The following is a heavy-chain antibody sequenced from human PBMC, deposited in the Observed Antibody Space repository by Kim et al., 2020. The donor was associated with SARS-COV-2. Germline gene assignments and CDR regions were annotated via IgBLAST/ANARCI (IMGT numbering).Heavy chain of an antibody. V-gene: IGHV3-21*01. J-gene: IGHJ4*02. CDR3: ARELPRVASNYFDY. Sequence: GGSLRLSCAASGFAFSSYSMNWVRQAPGKGLEWVSAISSDINYIYYSDALKGRFATSRDNAMNSLYLQMVSLRPEDTAVYYCARELPRVASNYFDYWGQG. CDR1: GFAFSSYS. CDR2: ISSDINYI.